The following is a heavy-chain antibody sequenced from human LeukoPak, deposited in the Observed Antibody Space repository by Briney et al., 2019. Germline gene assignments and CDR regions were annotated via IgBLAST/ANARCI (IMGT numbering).Heavy chain of an antibody. V-gene: IGHV1-69*05. D-gene: IGHD6-13*01. Sequence: GSSVKVSCKASGGTFSSYAISWVRQAPGQGLEWMGGIIPIFGTANYAQKFQGRVTITTDESTGTAYMELSTLRSVDTAVYYCARAWGSSWYGVGIDYWGQGTLVTVSS. CDR1: GGTFSSYA. CDR3: ARAWGSSWYGVGIDY. CDR2: IIPIFGTA. J-gene: IGHJ4*02.